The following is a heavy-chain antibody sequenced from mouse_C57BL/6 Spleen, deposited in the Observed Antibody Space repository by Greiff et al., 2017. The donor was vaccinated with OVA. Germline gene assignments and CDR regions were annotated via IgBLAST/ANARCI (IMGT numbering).Heavy chain of an antibody. J-gene: IGHJ2*01. CDR3: ARGGTADYFDY. D-gene: IGHD4-1*01. CDR2: IYPGDGDT. CDR1: GYAFSSSW. V-gene: IGHV1-82*01. Sequence: VTLVESGPELVKPGASVKISCKASGYAFSSSWMNWVKQRPGKGLEWIGRIYPGDGDTNYNGKFKGKATLTADKSSSTAYMQLSSLTSEDSAVYFCARGGTADYFDYWGQGTTLTVSS.